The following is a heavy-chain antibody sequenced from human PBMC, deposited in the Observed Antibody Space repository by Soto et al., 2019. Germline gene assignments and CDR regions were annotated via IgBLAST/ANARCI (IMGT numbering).Heavy chain of an antibody. CDR1: GYSFTSYW. V-gene: IGHV5-51*01. J-gene: IGHJ6*02. CDR2: IYPGDSDT. Sequence: GESLKISCKGSGYSFTSYWIGWVRQMPGKGLEWMGIIYPGDSDTRYSPSFQGQVTISADKSISTAYLQWSSLKASDTAMYFCANGSVVGANYKYYDMDVWGRGTTVTVSS. CDR3: ANGSVVGANYKYYDMDV. D-gene: IGHD1-26*01.